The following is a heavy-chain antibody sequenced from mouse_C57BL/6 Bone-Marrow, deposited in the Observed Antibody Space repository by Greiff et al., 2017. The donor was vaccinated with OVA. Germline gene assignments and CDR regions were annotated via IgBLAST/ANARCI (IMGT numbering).Heavy chain of an antibody. CDR3: ARRGTVPFDY. CDR2: ISSGGSYT. J-gene: IGHJ2*01. Sequence: DVKLQESGGDLVKPGGSLKLSCAASGFTFSSYGMSWVRQTPDKRLEWVATISSGGSYTYYPDSVKGRFTISRDNAKNTLYLRMSSLKSEDTAMYYCARRGTVPFDYWGQGTTLTVSS. V-gene: IGHV5-6*02. CDR1: GFTFSSYG. D-gene: IGHD1-1*01.